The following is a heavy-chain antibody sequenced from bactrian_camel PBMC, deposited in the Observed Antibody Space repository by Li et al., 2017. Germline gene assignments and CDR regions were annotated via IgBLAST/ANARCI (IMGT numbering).Heavy chain of an antibody. Sequence: ESGGGSVQAGGSLRLSCVVSGDTGKRNYMGWFRQAPGKGLEWVSAINSGGGSTYYADSVKGRFTISRDNAKNTLYLQMNSLKLEDTAVYYCAAAGRAYSDYAGYWGQGTQVTVS. V-gene: IGHV3S40*01. J-gene: IGHJ4*01. CDR1: GDTGKRNY. D-gene: IGHD4*01. CDR2: INSGGGST. CDR3: AAAGRAYSDYAGY.